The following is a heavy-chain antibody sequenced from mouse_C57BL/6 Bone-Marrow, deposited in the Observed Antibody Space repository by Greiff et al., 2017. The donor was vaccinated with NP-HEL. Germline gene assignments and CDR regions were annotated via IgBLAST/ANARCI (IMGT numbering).Heavy chain of an antibody. CDR2: IWSGGST. J-gene: IGHJ3*01. Sequence: VKLVESGPGLVQPSQSLSITCTVSGFSLTSYGVHWVRQSPGKGLEWLGVIWSGGSTDYNAAFISRLSISKDNSKSQVFFKMNSLQADDTAIYYCASSYYMDAWFAYWGQGTLVTVSA. D-gene: IGHD2-12*01. CDR1: GFSLTSYG. CDR3: ASSYYMDAWFAY. V-gene: IGHV2-2*01.